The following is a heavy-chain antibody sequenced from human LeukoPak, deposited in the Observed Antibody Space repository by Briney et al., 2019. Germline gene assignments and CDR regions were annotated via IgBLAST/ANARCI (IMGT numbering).Heavy chain of an antibody. D-gene: IGHD5-24*01. V-gene: IGHV3-30*18. J-gene: IGHJ4*02. Sequence: GGSLRLSCAASGFTFSSYGMHWVRQAPGKGLEWVAVISYDGRNKYYADSVKGRFTISRDNSKNTLYLQMNSLRAEDTAVYYCAKVGEMATITPWYFDYWGQGTLVTVSS. CDR3: AKVGEMATITPWYFDY. CDR1: GFTFSSYG. CDR2: ISYDGRNK.